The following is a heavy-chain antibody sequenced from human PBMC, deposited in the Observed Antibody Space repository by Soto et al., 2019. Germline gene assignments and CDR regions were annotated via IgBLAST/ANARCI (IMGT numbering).Heavy chain of an antibody. CDR2: IIPIFGTA. J-gene: IGHJ4*02. CDR3: ARGTYYYDSSGYYFDY. Sequence: SVKVSCKASGGTFSSYAISWVRQAPGQGLEWMGGIIPIFGTANYAQKFQGRVTITADESTSTAYMELSSLRSEDTAVYYCARGTYYYDSSGYYFDYWGQGTLVTVSS. V-gene: IGHV1-69*13. D-gene: IGHD3-22*01. CDR1: GGTFSSYA.